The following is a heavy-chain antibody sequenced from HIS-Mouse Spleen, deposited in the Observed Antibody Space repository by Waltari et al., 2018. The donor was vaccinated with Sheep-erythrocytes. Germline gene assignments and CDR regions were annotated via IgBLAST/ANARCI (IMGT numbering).Heavy chain of an antibody. V-gene: IGHV3-21*01. CDR2: ISSMSSYI. CDR3: ARVASGATFDY. D-gene: IGHD1-26*01. J-gene: IGHJ4*02. Sequence: MNWVRQAPGKGLEWVSSISSMSSYIYYADSVKGRFTISRDNAKNSLYLQMNSLRAEDTAVYYCARVASGATFDYWGQGTLVTVSS.